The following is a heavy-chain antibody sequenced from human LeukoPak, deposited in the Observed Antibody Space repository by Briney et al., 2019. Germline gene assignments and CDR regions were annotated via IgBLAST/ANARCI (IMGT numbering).Heavy chain of an antibody. CDR1: GFTFSSYS. CDR3: ARDGYSYGLFLNLWDY. V-gene: IGHV3-21*01. D-gene: IGHD5-18*01. J-gene: IGHJ4*02. CDR2: ISSSSSYI. Sequence: PGGSLRLSCAASGFTFSSYSMNWVRQAPGKGLEWVSSISSSSSYIYYADSVKGRFTISRDNAKNSLYLQMNSLRAEDTAVYYCARDGYSYGLFLNLWDYWGQGTLVTVSS.